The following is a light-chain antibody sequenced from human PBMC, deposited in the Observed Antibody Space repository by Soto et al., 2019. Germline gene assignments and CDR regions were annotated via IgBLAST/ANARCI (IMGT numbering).Light chain of an antibody. Sequence: EVVLTQSPATLSLSPGERATLSCRASQSVSTYLAWYQQKPGQPPRLLIYDASNRATGIPPRFGGSGSGTDFTLTISGLEPEEFAVYYCQHRNNWQWTFGQGTKVVIK. CDR3: QHRNNWQWT. CDR2: DAS. V-gene: IGKV3-11*01. CDR1: QSVSTY. J-gene: IGKJ1*01.